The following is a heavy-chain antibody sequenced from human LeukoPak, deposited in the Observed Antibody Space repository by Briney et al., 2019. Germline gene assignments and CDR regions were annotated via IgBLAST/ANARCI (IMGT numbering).Heavy chain of an antibody. CDR1: GYIFTDYY. Sequence: ASVKVSCKASGYIFTDYYMHWVRQAPGQELGWMGRINPNSGGTNYAQKLQGRVTMTTDTSTSTAYMELRSLRSDDTAVYYCARDADILTGYYIFDYWGQGTLVTVSS. CDR2: INPNSGGT. CDR3: ARDADILTGYYIFDY. V-gene: IGHV1/OR15-1*04. J-gene: IGHJ4*02. D-gene: IGHD3-9*01.